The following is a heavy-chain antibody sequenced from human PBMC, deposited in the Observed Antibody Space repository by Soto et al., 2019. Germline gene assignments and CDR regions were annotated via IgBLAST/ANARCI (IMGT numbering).Heavy chain of an antibody. D-gene: IGHD1-26*01. CDR1: GGTFSSYA. CDR3: ARDIRPSSGSYSAYDY. Sequence: QVQLVQSGAEVKKPGSSVKVSCKASGGTFSSYAISWVRQAPGQGLEWMGGIIPIFGTANYAQKFEGRVTITADESTSTAYMELSSLRSEDAAVYYCARDIRPSSGSYSAYDYWGQGTLVTVSS. V-gene: IGHV1-69*01. CDR2: IIPIFGTA. J-gene: IGHJ4*02.